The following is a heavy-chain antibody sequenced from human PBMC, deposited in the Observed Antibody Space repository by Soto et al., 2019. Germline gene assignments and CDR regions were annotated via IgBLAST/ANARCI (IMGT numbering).Heavy chain of an antibody. D-gene: IGHD2-21*02. Sequence: EVQLLESGGGLVQPGGSLTLSCAASGFTFNTYGMTWVRQAPGKGLEWVSTVSGSGGGTYYADSVMGRFTISRVNSKNTMYLQMSNLRAEDTAVYFCARIGPYCGGDCYPDFDFWGLGTPVTVSS. CDR1: GFTFNTYG. CDR2: VSGSGGGT. J-gene: IGHJ4*02. CDR3: ARIGPYCGGDCYPDFDF. V-gene: IGHV3-23*01.